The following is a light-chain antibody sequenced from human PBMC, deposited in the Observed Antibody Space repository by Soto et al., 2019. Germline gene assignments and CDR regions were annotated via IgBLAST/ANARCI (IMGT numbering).Light chain of an antibody. Sequence: QSALTQPASVSGSPGQSITISCSGTSSNVGNYNLVSWYQHHPGQAPKLIIFDDNKRPLGVSDRFSGSKFGNTASLTISGLQPEDEAHYHCSSYADGSVVVFGGGTQLTVL. V-gene: IGLV2-23*01. CDR2: DDN. CDR1: SSNVGNYNL. J-gene: IGLJ2*01. CDR3: SSYADGSVVV.